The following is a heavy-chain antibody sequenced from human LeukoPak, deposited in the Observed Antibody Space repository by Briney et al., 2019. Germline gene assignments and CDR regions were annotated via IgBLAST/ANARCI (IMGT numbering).Heavy chain of an antibody. CDR3: ARDFGARGWFDY. CDR1: GFTFSSYS. CDR2: IDSSSSTI. J-gene: IGHJ4*02. D-gene: IGHD6-19*01. Sequence: GGSLRLSCAASGFTFSSYSMNWVRQAPGKGLEWVSYIDSSSSTIYYADSVKGRFTISRDNAKNSLYLQMNSLRAEDTALYYCARDFGARGWFDYWGQGTLVPVSS. V-gene: IGHV3-48*01.